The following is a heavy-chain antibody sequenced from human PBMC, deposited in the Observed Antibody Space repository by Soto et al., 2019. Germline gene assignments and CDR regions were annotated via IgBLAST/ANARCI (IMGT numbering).Heavy chain of an antibody. J-gene: IGHJ6*02. CDR1: GGSISSYY. V-gene: IGHV4-59*01. Sequence: QVQLQESGPGLVKPSETLSLTCTVSGGSISSYYWSWIRQPPGKGLEWIGYIYYSGSTNYNPSLKSRVTISVDTSKNEFSLKLSSVTAADTAVYYCARDQGVTMFGGPEYYYCMDVWGQGTTVTVSS. CDR2: IYYSGST. CDR3: ARDQGVTMFGGPEYYYCMDV. D-gene: IGHD3-3*01.